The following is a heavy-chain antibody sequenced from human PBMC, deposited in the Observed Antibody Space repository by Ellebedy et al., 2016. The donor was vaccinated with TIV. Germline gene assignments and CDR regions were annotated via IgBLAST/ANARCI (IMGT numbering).Heavy chain of an antibody. D-gene: IGHD2-15*01. Sequence: MPSETLSLTCAGYGGPFSGYYWSWIRQPPGKGLEWIAEITHSGSTNYNPSLKSRVTVSVDTSKNQFSLKLTSVTAADTAVYYCARGGVPTPGRRNWFDPWGQGTLVTVSS. J-gene: IGHJ5*01. CDR2: ITHSGST. V-gene: IGHV4-34*01. CDR1: GGPFSGYY. CDR3: ARGGVPTPGRRNWFDP.